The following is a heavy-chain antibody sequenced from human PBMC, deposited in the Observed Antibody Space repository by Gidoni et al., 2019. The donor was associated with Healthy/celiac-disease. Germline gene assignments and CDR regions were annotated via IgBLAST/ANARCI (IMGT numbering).Heavy chain of an antibody. CDR2: ISSSSMYI. V-gene: IGHV3-21*01. Sequence: EVQLVEPVAGLVKPGGSLRLSFAASRFPFSSYSMNWVRQAPGKGMEWVSSISSSSMYIYYEDSVKGRFTISRDNAKNSLYLQMNSLRAEDTAVYYCARDRDSSGSYGMDVWGQGTTVTVSS. D-gene: IGHD3-22*01. J-gene: IGHJ6*02. CDR1: RFPFSSYS. CDR3: ARDRDSSGSYGMDV.